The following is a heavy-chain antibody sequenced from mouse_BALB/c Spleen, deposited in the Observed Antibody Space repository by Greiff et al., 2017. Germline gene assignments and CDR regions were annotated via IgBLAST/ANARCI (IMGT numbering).Heavy chain of an antibody. CDR2: ISSGGST. CDR3: ARFDSYAMDY. CDR1: GFTFSSFG. Sequence: EVKLMESGGGLVQPGGSRKLSCAASGFTFSSFGMHWVRQTPEKRLEWVASISSGGSTYYPDSVKGRFTISRDNARNILYLQMSSLRSEDTAMYYCARFDSYAMDYWGQGTSVTVSS. J-gene: IGHJ4*01. V-gene: IGHV5-6-5*01.